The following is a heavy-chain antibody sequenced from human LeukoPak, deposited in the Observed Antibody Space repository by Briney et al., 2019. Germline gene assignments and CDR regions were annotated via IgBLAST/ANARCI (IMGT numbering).Heavy chain of an antibody. D-gene: IGHD5-18*01. CDR1: GFTFSSYS. Sequence: GGSLRLSCAASGFTFSSYSMNWVRQAPGKGLEWVSSISSSSSYLYYADSVKGRFTISRDNAKNSLYLQMNSLRAEDTAVYYCARSGDTAMVTGHFDYWGQGTLVTVSS. CDR3: ARSGDTAMVTGHFDY. V-gene: IGHV3-21*01. J-gene: IGHJ4*02. CDR2: ISSSSSYL.